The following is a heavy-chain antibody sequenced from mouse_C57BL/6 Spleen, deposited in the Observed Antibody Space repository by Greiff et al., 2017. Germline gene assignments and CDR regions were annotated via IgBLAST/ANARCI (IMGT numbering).Heavy chain of an antibody. CDR1: GFTFSDYY. J-gene: IGHJ1*03. D-gene: IGHD1-1*01. V-gene: IGHV5-16*01. CDR2: INYDGSST. Sequence: DVKVEESEGGLVQPGSSMKLSCTASGFTFSDYYMAWVRQVPEKGLEWVANINYDGSSTYYLDSLKSRFIISRDNAKNLLYLQMSSLKSEDTATYYCARERGTTVVRSRYWYFDVWGTGTTVTVSS. CDR3: ARERGTTVVRSRYWYFDV.